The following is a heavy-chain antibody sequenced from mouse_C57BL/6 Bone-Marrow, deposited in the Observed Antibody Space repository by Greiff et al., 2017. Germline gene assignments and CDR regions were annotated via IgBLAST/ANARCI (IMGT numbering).Heavy chain of an antibody. D-gene: IGHD2-3*01. CDR1: GYTFTSYW. CDR3: ARRWFYFDY. V-gene: IGHV1-64*01. J-gene: IGHJ2*01. Sequence: QVHVKQPGAELVKPGASVKLSCKASGYTFTSYWMHWVKQRPGQGLEWIGMIHPNSGSTNYNEKFKSKATLTVDKSSSTAYMQLSSLTSEDSAVYYCARRWFYFDYWGQGTTLTVSS. CDR2: IHPNSGST.